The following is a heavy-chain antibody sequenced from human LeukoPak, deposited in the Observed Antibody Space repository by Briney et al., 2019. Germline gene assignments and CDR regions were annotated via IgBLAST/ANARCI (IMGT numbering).Heavy chain of an antibody. J-gene: IGHJ4*02. V-gene: IGHV4-38-2*02. D-gene: IGHD3-22*01. CDR2: IYYTGST. CDR3: ARNWDDSSGYGFDY. CDR1: GYSISSGYY. Sequence: PSETLSLTCTVSGYSISSGYYWGWIRQPPGKGLGWIGSIYYTGSTYYNPSLKSRVTISIDTSKNLFSLRLSSVTAADTAVYYCARNWDDSSGYGFDYWGQGTLVTVSS.